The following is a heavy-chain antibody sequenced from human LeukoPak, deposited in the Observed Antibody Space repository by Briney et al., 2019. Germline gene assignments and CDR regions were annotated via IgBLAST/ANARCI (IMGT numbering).Heavy chain of an antibody. CDR2: IKQDGSEK. CDR1: GFTFSSYW. CDR3: ARAVWFGVKNAFDI. J-gene: IGHJ3*02. D-gene: IGHD3-10*01. Sequence: GGSLRLSCAASGFTFSSYWMSWVRQAPGKGLEWWAEIKQDGSEKYYVDSVKGRFTISRDNAKNSLYLQMNSLRAEDTAVYYCARAVWFGVKNAFDIWGQGTMVTVSS. V-gene: IGHV3-7*01.